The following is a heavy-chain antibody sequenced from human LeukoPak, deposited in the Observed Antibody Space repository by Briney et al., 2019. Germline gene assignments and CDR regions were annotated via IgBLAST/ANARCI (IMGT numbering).Heavy chain of an antibody. D-gene: IGHD3-10*02. V-gene: IGHV3-9*01. CDR3: AKGDYVLNTYFDY. CDR2: ISWNSGSI. CDR1: GFTFSSYS. J-gene: IGHJ4*02. Sequence: GGSLRLSCAASGFTFSSYSMNWVRQAPGKGLEWVSGISWNSGSIGYADSVKGRFTISRDNAKNSLYLQMNSLRAEDTALYYCAKGDYVLNTYFDYWGQGTLVTVSS.